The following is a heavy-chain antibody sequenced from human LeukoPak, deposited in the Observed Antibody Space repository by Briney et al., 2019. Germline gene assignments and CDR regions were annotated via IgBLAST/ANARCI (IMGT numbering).Heavy chain of an antibody. J-gene: IGHJ4*02. CDR1: GASISGFY. CDR2: VYYSGST. V-gene: IGHV4-59*08. D-gene: IGHD3-9*01. CDR3: ARHKDLSLSDILTGLRPYGAIDHLDY. Sequence: SETLSLSCTVSGASISGFYWSWIRQPPGKGLEWIGSVYYSGSTNYNPSLKSRVTISVHTSKNQFSLKLSSVTAADTAVYYCARHKDLSLSDILTGLRPYGAIDHLDYWGQGILVTVSS.